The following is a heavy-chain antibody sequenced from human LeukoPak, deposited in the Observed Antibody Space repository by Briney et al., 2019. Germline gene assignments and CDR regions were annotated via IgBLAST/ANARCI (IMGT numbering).Heavy chain of an antibody. D-gene: IGHD6-13*01. J-gene: IGHJ4*02. CDR2: IGDST. V-gene: IGHV3-23*01. CDR1: GFTFSSYA. Sequence: PGGSLRLSCAASGFTFSSYAMSWVRQAPGKGLEWVSAIGDSTYSADSVKGRFTISRDNSKNTLCLQMNSLRGEDTAVYYCAKATRPADSSSNYVDFDCWGQGTRVTVSS. CDR3: AKATRPADSSSNYVDFDC.